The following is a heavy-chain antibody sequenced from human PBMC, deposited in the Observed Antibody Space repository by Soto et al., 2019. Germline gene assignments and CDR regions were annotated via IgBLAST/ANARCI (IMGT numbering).Heavy chain of an antibody. Sequence: PGGSLRLSCAASGFTFSSYWMSWVRQAPGRGLEWVANIKQDGSEKYYVDSVKGRFTISRDNAKNSLYLQMNSLRAEDTAVYYCARDRAWLVVVVAATPDYWGQGTLVTVSS. CDR2: IKQDGSEK. CDR1: GFTFSSYW. D-gene: IGHD2-15*01. CDR3: ARDRAWLVVVVAATPDY. J-gene: IGHJ4*02. V-gene: IGHV3-7*01.